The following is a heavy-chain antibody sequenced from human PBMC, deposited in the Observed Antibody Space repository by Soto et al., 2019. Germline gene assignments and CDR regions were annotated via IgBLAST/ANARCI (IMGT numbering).Heavy chain of an antibody. CDR1: GFTFGRSW. CDR2: IKPDGSEK. D-gene: IGHD2-15*01. CDR3: ARDSGRGWALDI. V-gene: IGHV3-7*04. Sequence: EVQLVESGGGLVQPGESLRLSCAASGFTFGRSWMTWVRQAPGKGLEWVANIKPDGSEKDYVDSVKGRFTISRDNAQNARYLQLNSLRVEDTAVYYCARDSGRGWALDIWGQGTTVTVSS. J-gene: IGHJ3*02.